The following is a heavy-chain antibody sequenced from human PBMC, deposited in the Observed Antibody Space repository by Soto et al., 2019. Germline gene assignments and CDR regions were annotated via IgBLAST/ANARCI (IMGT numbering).Heavy chain of an antibody. CDR3: TRSTHSSGGPWFDP. Sequence: PGGSLRLSCTASGFTFGDYAMSWFRQAPGKGLEWVGFIRSKAYGGTTEYAASVKGRFTISRDDSKSIAYLQMNSLKTEDTAVYYCTRSTHSSGGPWFDPWGQGTLVTVSS. D-gene: IGHD6-19*01. J-gene: IGHJ5*02. V-gene: IGHV3-49*03. CDR2: IRSKAYGGTT. CDR1: GFTFGDYA.